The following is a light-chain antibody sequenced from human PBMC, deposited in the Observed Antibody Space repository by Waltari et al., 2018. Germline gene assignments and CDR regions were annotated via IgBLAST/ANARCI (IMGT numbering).Light chain of an antibody. J-gene: IGLJ1*01. CDR3: CSYVSNTYV. Sequence: QSALTQPASVSGSPGQSITISCTGTTSVVWTYNLFSWYQQHPGKAPKLIIFEGTKRPSGVSNRFFASKSGNTASLTISGLQADDEADYHCCSYVSNTYVFGTGTKVTVL. CDR2: EGT. V-gene: IGLV2-23*01. CDR1: TSVVWTYNL.